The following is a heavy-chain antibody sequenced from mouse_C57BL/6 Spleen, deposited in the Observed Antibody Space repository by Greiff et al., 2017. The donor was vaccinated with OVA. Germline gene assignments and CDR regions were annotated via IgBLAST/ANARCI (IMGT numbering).Heavy chain of an antibody. CDR2: INPYNGGT. D-gene: IGHD2-5*01. J-gene: IGHJ3*01. CDR3: ARCYSNYVTWFAY. V-gene: IGHV1-19*01. CDR1: GYTFTDYY. Sequence: EVQLQESGPVLVKPGASVKMSCKASGYTFTDYYMNWVKQSHGKSLEWIGVINPYNGGTSYNQKFKGKATLTVDKSSSTAYMELNSLTSEDSAVYYCARCYSNYVTWFAYWGQGTLVTVSA.